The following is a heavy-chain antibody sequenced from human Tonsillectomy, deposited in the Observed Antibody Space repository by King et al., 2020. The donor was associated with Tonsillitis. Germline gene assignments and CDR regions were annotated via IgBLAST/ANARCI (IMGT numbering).Heavy chain of an antibody. J-gene: IGHJ4*02. V-gene: IGHV3-11*01. CDR2: ISISGGTI. D-gene: IGHD3-3*01. CDR1: GFTFSDYY. CDR3: ARDKLRFLEWYFFDS. Sequence: VQLVESGGGLVKPGGSLRLSCAASGFTFSDYYISWIRQAPGKGLEWVSSISISGGTIYYADSVKGRFTISRDNAKNSLYLQMNSLRAEDTAVYYCARDKLRFLEWYFFDSWGQGTLVTVSS.